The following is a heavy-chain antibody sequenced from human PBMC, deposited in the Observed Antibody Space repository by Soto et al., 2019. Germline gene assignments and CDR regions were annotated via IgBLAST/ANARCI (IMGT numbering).Heavy chain of an antibody. CDR1: GYTFTHYY. CDR2: INPASGST. D-gene: IGHD3-3*02. Sequence: QVQLVQSGAEVKKPGASVKLSCRTSGYTFTHYYIHWVRQAPGQGLEWLAIINPASGSTNYAQDFQGRVTLTMDTSTTTVYMELSGLRAEDTAIFYCAIDLAEGDHWGKGTLVTVSS. CDR3: AIDLAEGDH. J-gene: IGHJ4*02. V-gene: IGHV1-46*01.